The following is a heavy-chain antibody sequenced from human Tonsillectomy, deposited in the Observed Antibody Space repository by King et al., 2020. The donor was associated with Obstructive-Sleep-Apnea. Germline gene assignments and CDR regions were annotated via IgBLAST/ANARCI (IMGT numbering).Heavy chain of an antibody. J-gene: IGHJ4*02. CDR2: ISWNSGSI. D-gene: IGHD6-19*01. CDR3: AKDKDSSGWYADY. V-gene: IGHV3-9*01. CDR1: VFTFDDYA. Sequence: VQLVESGGGLVQPGRSLRLACVASVFTFDDYAMHGVRQATGKGLEWVSGISWNSGSIGYVDSVKGRFTISRDNVKKSLYLQMNSLRVEDTALYYCAKDKDSSGWYADYWGQGTLVTVSS.